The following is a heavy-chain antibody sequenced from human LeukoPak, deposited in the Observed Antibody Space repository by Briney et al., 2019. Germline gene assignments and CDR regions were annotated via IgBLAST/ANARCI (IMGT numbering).Heavy chain of an antibody. Sequence: GGSLRLSCAASGFTFSTYNMNWVRQAPGKGLEWVSSISSSSTYIYYADSVKGRFTISRDNSKNTLYLQMNSLRAEDTAVYYCAKDRSPTFGSGAYPYYFDYWGQGTLVTVSS. CDR2: ISSSSTYI. CDR3: AKDRSPTFGSGAYPYYFDY. J-gene: IGHJ4*02. V-gene: IGHV3-21*04. CDR1: GFTFSTYN. D-gene: IGHD3-10*01.